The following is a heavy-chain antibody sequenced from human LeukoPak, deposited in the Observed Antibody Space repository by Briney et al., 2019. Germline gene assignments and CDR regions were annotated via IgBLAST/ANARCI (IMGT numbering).Heavy chain of an antibody. CDR2: IWYDGSNK. V-gene: IGHV3-33*08. CDR1: GFTFSSYS. J-gene: IGHJ4*02. D-gene: IGHD5-12*01. Sequence: QSGGSLRLSCAASGFTFSSYSMNWVRQAPGKGLEWVAVIWYDGSNKYYVDSVKGRFTISRDNSKNTLYLQMNSLRAEDTAVYYCARGGSGYDFDFWGQGTLVTVSS. CDR3: ARGGSGYDFDF.